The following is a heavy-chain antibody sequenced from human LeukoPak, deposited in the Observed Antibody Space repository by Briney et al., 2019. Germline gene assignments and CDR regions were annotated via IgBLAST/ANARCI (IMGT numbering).Heavy chain of an antibody. V-gene: IGHV1-18*01. CDR1: GYTFTSYG. CDR3: ARGLASRYCSSTSCNGMDV. Sequence: ASVKVSCKASGYTFTSYGISWVRQAPGQGLEWMGWISAYNGNTNYAQKLQGRVTMTTDTSTSTAYMELRRLRSDDTAVYYCARGLASRYCSSTSCNGMDVWGQGTTVTVSS. CDR2: ISAYNGNT. D-gene: IGHD2-2*01. J-gene: IGHJ6*02.